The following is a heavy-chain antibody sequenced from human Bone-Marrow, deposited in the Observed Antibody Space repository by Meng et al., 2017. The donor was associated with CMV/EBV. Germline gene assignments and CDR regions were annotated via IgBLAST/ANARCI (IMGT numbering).Heavy chain of an antibody. CDR1: GGTFSSYA. J-gene: IGHJ4*02. Sequence: ASVKVSCKASGGTFSSYAISWVRQAPGQGLEWMGWINPNSGGTNYAQKFQGRVTMTRDTSISTAYMELSRLRSDDTAVYYCARVRDSNFDYWGQGTLVTVSS. CDR2: INPNSGGT. CDR3: ARVRDSNFDY. V-gene: IGHV1-2*02.